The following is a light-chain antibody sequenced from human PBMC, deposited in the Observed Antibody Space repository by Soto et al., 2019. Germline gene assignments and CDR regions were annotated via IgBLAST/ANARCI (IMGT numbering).Light chain of an antibody. CDR1: SSDLGTFNL. Sequence: QSALTQPASVSGSPGQSITISCTGSSSDLGTFNLVSWYQQHPGKAPKLLIYAVNGRPSGVSNRFSGSKSGTTASLTISGLQTDDEADYFCCSYAGSNTFVFGGGTKLTVL. V-gene: IGLV2-23*02. CDR3: CSYAGSNTFV. J-gene: IGLJ1*01. CDR2: AVN.